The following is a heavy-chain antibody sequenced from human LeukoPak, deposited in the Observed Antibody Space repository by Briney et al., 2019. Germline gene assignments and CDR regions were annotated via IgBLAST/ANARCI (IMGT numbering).Heavy chain of an antibody. D-gene: IGHD3-10*01. J-gene: IGHJ5*02. CDR3: ARGLLWFGEWVWFDP. Sequence: PSETLSLTCAVYGGSFSGYYWSWVRQPPGEGLEWIGEINHSGSTNYNPSLKSRVTISEDTSKNQFSLKLSSVTAADTAVYYCARGLLWFGEWVWFDPWGQGTLVTVSS. CDR1: GGSFSGYY. V-gene: IGHV4-34*01. CDR2: INHSGST.